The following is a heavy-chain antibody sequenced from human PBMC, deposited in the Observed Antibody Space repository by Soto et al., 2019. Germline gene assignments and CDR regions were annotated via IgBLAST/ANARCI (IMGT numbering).Heavy chain of an antibody. J-gene: IGHJ4*02. CDR3: ARDPRYFEYFDY. CDR2: ISYDGSNK. D-gene: IGHD3-9*01. V-gene: IGHV3-30-3*01. CDR1: GFTFSSYA. Sequence: PGGSLRLSCAASGFTFSSYAMHWVRQAPGKGLEWVAVISYDGSNKYYAESVKGRFTISRDNSKNTLYLQMNSLRAEDTAVYYCARDPRYFEYFDYWGQGTLVTVSS.